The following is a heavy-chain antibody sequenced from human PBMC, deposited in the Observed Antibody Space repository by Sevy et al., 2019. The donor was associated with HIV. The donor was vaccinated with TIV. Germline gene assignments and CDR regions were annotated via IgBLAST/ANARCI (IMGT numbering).Heavy chain of an antibody. CDR2: ISAGSTYT. Sequence: GGSLRLSCAASGFTFSDYYMSWIRQAPGKGLEWISYISAGSTYTNYADSVKGRFTISIDNAKNSLYLQMNSLRAEDTAVYYCAKVTAALEHYYYGMDVWGQGTTVTVSS. V-gene: IGHV3-11*05. CDR1: GFTFSDYY. J-gene: IGHJ6*02. CDR3: AKVTAALEHYYYGMDV. D-gene: IGHD6-13*01.